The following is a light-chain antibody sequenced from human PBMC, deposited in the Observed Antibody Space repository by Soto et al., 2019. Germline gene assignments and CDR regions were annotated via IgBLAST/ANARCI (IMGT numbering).Light chain of an antibody. J-gene: IGKJ1*01. V-gene: IGKV1-39*01. CDR2: AAS. Sequence: DIQMTQSPSSLSASVGDRVTITCRALQSISSSLNWYQQKPGKAPKLLIYAASSLQSGVPSRFSGSGSGTDFTLTISSLQPEDFSTYYCQQRYSIPRTVGQGTKVDIK. CDR3: QQRYSIPRT. CDR1: QSISSS.